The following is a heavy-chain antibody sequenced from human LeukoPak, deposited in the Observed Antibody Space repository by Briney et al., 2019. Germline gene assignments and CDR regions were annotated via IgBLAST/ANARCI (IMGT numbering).Heavy chain of an antibody. CDR2: ISYDGSNK. CDR3: AKPGATTGDYWFDY. V-gene: IGHV3-30*18. D-gene: IGHD1-26*01. Sequence: PGGSLRLSCAASGFTFSSYGMHWVRQAPGKGLEWVAVISYDGSNKYYADSVKGRFTISRDNSKNTLYLQMNSLRAADTAVYYCAKPGATTGDYWFDYWGQGTLVTVSS. J-gene: IGHJ4*02. CDR1: GFTFSSYG.